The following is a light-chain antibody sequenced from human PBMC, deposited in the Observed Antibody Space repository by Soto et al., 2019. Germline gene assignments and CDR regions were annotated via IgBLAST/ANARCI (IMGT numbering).Light chain of an antibody. CDR1: SSNIGDNP. J-gene: IGLJ1*01. V-gene: IGLV1-44*01. Sequence: SVLTQPPSVSGTPGQKVTISCSGSSSNIGDNPVNWYQQLPGAAPKLLIYVNDQRPSGVPDRFSGSKSGTSASLAISGLQPEDEADYYCAAWDDSLNALFGTGTKLTVL. CDR2: VND. CDR3: AAWDDSLNAL.